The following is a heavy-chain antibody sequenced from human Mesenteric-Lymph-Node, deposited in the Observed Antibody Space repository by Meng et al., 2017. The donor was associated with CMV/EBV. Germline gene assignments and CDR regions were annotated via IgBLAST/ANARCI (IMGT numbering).Heavy chain of an antibody. J-gene: IGHJ4*02. V-gene: IGHV5-51*01. Sequence: GGSLRLSCKASGYTFINYWIGWVRQMPGKGLEWMGTIHPGDSDTRYSPSFQGQVTISADKSISTAYLQWRSLKASDTAMYYCARQDQGYCSSTSCYGAVDYWGQGTLVTVSS. D-gene: IGHD2-2*01. CDR1: GYTFINYW. CDR2: IHPGDSDT. CDR3: ARQDQGYCSSTSCYGAVDY.